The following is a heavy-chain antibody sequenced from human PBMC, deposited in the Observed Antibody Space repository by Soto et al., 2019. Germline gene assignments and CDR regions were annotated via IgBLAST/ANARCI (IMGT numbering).Heavy chain of an antibody. D-gene: IGHD5-12*01. V-gene: IGHV3-66*01. J-gene: IGHJ4*02. Sequence: GGSLRLSCAASGFTVNSNYMSWVRQAPGKGLEWVSIIYSGDITYYADSVKGRFTISRDNSQNTLYLQMNSLRAEDTAVYYCATSSEHTYSGYDYFDYWGQGALVTVSS. CDR1: GFTVNSNY. CDR3: ATSSEHTYSGYDYFDY. CDR2: IYSGDIT.